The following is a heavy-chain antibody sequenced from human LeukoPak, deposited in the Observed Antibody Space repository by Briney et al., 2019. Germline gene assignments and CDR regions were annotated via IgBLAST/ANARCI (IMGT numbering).Heavy chain of an antibody. CDR2: ISSSGNTT. D-gene: IGHD3-10*01. CDR3: ARAIGQYYYGSGRPDRGYYYYYMDV. V-gene: IGHV3-11*04. J-gene: IGHJ6*03. CDR1: GFTFIDNY. Sequence: GGSLLLSCAASGFTFIDNYMSWIRQAPGKGLGWVSYISSSGNTTYNADSVKGRFTISRDSAKNSLYLQMNSLRAEDTAVYYCARAIGQYYYGSGRPDRGYYYYYMDVWGKGTTVTISS.